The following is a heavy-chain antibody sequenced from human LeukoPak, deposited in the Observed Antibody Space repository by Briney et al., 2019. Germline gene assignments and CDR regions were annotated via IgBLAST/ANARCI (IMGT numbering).Heavy chain of an antibody. CDR3: ARSRGSGSYYRLRDYYYMDV. V-gene: IGHV4-34*01. D-gene: IGHD3-10*01. CDR1: GGSFSAYY. CDR2: INHSGST. J-gene: IGHJ6*03. Sequence: SETLSLTCAVSGGSFSAYYWSWIRQPPGMGLEWIGEINHSGSTNYNPSLKSRVTISVDTSKNQFSLKLSSVTAADTAVYYCARSRGSGSYYRLRDYYYMDVWGKGTTVTVSS.